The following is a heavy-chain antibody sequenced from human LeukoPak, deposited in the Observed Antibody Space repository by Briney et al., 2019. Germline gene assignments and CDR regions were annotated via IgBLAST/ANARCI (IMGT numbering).Heavy chain of an antibody. Sequence: GGSLRLSCAASGFTFSSKSMNWVRQAPGKGLEWVSSISSSSSYIYYADSVKGRFTISRDNAKNSLYLEMNSLRAEDTAVYYCARPHNNWRWYFDLWGRGTLVTVSS. J-gene: IGHJ2*01. CDR3: ARPHNNWRWYFDL. CDR1: GFTFSSKS. D-gene: IGHD3-3*01. CDR2: ISSSSSYI. V-gene: IGHV3-21*01.